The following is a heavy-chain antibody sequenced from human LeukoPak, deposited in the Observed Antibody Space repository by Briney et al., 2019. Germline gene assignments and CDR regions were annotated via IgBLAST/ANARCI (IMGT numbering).Heavy chain of an antibody. J-gene: IGHJ4*02. V-gene: IGHV4-34*01. CDR2: INHSGST. CDR3: ARGRAPGVTPADRDY. CDR1: GGSFSGYY. D-gene: IGHD2-2*01. Sequence: PSETLSLTCAVSGGSFSGYYWSWIRQPPGKGLEWIGEINHSGSTNYNPSLKSRVTISVDTSNNQFSLKLSSVTAADTAVYYCARGRAPGVTPADRDYWGQGTLVTVSS.